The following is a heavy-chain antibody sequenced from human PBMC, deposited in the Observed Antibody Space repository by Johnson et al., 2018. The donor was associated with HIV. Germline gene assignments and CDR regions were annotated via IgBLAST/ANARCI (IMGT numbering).Heavy chain of an antibody. CDR1: GFTFSSYG. Sequence: VQLEESGGGVVQPGRSLRLSCAASGFTFSSYGMHWVRQAPGKGLEWVAVIWYDGNNKYYAKSVKGRFTVFRDNADNTVFLQMNRLRAEDTALYFCAKDRTNWGYNSFDMWGQGTFVTVS. CDR2: IWYDGNNK. CDR3: AKDRTNWGYNSFDM. J-gene: IGHJ3*02. V-gene: IGHV3-33*06. D-gene: IGHD5-24*01.